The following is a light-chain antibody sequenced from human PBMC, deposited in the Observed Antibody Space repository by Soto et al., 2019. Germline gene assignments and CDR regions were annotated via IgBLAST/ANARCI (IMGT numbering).Light chain of an antibody. CDR1: QGLVHSDGNTY. V-gene: IGKV2-24*01. CDR2: KIS. CDR3: MQRIHLRT. Sequence: VLTQTPLSSPVTLGQPASISCRSSQGLVHSDGNTYLSWLQQRPGQPPRVLISKISNRLSGVPDKFSGSGAGTDFTLRISRVEAEDVGVYYCMQRIHLRTFGQGTKVEIK. J-gene: IGKJ1*01.